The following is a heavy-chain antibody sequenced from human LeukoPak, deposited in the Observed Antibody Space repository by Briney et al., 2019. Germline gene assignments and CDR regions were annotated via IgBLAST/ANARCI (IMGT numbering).Heavy chain of an antibody. J-gene: IGHJ4*02. V-gene: IGHV7-4-1*02. CDR3: ARPSSKGGSEGYFDY. D-gene: IGHD2-2*01. Sequence: ASVKVSCKASGYTFTSYAMNWVRQATGQGLEWMGWINTNTGNPTYAQGFTGRFVFSLDTSVSTAYLQISSLKAEDTAVYYCARPSSKGGSEGYFDYWGQGTLVTVSS. CDR2: INTNTGNP. CDR1: GYTFTSYA.